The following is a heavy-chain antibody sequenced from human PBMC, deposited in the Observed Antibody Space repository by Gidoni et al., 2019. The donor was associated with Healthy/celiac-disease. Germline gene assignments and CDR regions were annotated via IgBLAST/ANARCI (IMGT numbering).Heavy chain of an antibody. V-gene: IGHV3-23*01. CDR2: ISGSGGST. J-gene: IGHJ3*02. CDR1: GFTFVSYA. CDR3: AKEMGYSYGFWFDAFDI. D-gene: IGHD5-18*01. Sequence: EVQLLESGGGLVQPGGSLRLSCAASGFTFVSYAMSWVRQAPGKGLEWVSAISGSGGSTYYADSVKGRFTISRDNSKNTLYLQMNSLRAEDTAVYYCAKEMGYSYGFWFDAFDIWGQGTMVTVSS.